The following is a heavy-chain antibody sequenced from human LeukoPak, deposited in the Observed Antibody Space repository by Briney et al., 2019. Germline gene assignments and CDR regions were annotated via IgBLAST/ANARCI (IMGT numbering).Heavy chain of an antibody. V-gene: IGHV3-30*04. D-gene: IGHD6-13*01. J-gene: IGHJ6*03. CDR3: ARAGYSSSWYGFYYYYYMDV. CDR1: GFTFSSYA. CDR2: ISYDGSNK. Sequence: PGGSLRLSCAASGFTFSSYAMHWVRQAPGKGLEWVAVISYDGSNKYYADSVKGRFTISRDNSKNTLYLQMNSLRAEDTAVYYCARAGYSSSWYGFYYYYYMDVWGKGTTVTVSS.